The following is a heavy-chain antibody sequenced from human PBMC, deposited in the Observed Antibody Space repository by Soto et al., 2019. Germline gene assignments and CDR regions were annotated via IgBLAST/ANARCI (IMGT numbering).Heavy chain of an antibody. CDR1: RYIFTNYG. V-gene: IGHV1-18*01. CDR3: ERALTGYGMAV. CDR2: ITTYNGNT. Sequence: QVQLVQSGVEVREPGASVKVSCKAVRYIFTNYGVSWVRQAPGQGLEWMGWITTYNGNTEYAQKFQGRVTMTTDASTSTAYMELGSLRSADTAIYSCERALTGYGMAVWGQGTTVTVSS. J-gene: IGHJ6*02.